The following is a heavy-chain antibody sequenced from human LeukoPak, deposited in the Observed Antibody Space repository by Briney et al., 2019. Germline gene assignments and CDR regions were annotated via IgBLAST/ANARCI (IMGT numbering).Heavy chain of an antibody. CDR1: GFTFTSHS. Sequence: GGSLRLSCTASGFTFTSHSMNWVRQPPGKELEWVSTINANSGTRSYAASVRGRFTISRDNSKNTLYLQLNTLRADDTATYYCAKPISGGLAVTADWFHPWGQGTLVVVSS. CDR2: INANSGTR. J-gene: IGHJ5*01. V-gene: IGHV3-23*01. D-gene: IGHD6-19*01. CDR3: AKPISGGLAVTADWFHP.